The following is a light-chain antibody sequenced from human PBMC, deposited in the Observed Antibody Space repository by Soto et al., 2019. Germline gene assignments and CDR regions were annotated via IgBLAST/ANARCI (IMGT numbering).Light chain of an antibody. Sequence: DLQMTQSPSSLSASVGDRVTITCQASQDISNYLNWYQQKPGKAPKLLIYDASNLETGVPSRFSGSGSVTDFTFTISSLQPEDIATYYCQQYDNLPYTFGKGTKLEIK. CDR3: QQYDNLPYT. J-gene: IGKJ2*01. V-gene: IGKV1-33*01. CDR1: QDISNY. CDR2: DAS.